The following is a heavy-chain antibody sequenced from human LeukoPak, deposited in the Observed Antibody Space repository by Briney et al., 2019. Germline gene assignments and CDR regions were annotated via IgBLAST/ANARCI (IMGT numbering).Heavy chain of an antibody. CDR3: ARDHYYGSGSYGDY. CDR1: GYTFTGYY. J-gene: IGHJ4*02. CDR2: INPNSGGT. V-gene: IGHV1-2*02. Sequence: ASVKVSCKASGYTFTGYYMHWVRQAPGQGLEWMGWINPNSGGTNYAQKFQGRVTMTRDTSISTAYMELSRLRSDDTAVYYCARDHYYGSGSYGDYWGQGTLVTVSS. D-gene: IGHD3-10*01.